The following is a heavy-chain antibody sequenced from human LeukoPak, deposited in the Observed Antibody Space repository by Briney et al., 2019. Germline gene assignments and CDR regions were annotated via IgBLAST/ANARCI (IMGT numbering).Heavy chain of an antibody. CDR3: ACSTPRVAFDI. V-gene: IGHV4-34*01. J-gene: IGHJ3*02. CDR2: INHSGST. D-gene: IGHD4-23*01. Sequence: SETLSLTCTVSGGSISSYYWSWIRQPPGKGLEWIGEINHSGSTNYNPSLKSRVTISVDTSKNQFSLKLSSVTAADTAVYYCACSTPRVAFDIWGQGTMVTVSS. CDR1: GGSISSYY.